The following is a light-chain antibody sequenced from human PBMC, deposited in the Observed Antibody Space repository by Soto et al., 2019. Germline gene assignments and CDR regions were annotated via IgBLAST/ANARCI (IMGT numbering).Light chain of an antibody. CDR3: MQALQPPLVT. CDR2: LGS. J-gene: IGKJ3*01. CDR1: QSLLHSNGYNY. V-gene: IGKV2-28*01. Sequence: DIVMTQSPLSLPVTPGEPASISCRSSQSLLHSNGYNYLDWYLQKPGQSPQLLIYLGSNRASGVPDRFSGSGSGTDFTLKISRVEAEDVGVYYCMQALQPPLVTFGPGPKVDIK.